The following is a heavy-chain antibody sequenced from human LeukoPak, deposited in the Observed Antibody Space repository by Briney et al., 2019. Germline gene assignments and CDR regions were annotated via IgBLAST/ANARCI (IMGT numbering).Heavy chain of an antibody. J-gene: IGHJ4*02. D-gene: IGHD3-10*01. Sequence: GASVKVSCKASGYTFTSYAMHWVRQAPGQRLEWMGWINAGNGNTKYSQKLQGRVTMTTDTSTSTAYMELTSLRSDDTAVYYCAKAPNYSGSGSPLFDYWGQGTLVTVSS. CDR3: AKAPNYSGSGSPLFDY. CDR2: INAGNGNT. CDR1: GYTFTSYA. V-gene: IGHV1-3*01.